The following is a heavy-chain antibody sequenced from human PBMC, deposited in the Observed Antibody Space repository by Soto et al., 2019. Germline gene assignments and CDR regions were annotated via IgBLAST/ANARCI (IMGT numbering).Heavy chain of an antibody. D-gene: IGHD3-3*01. V-gene: IGHV3-30-3*01. Sequence: PGGSLRLSCAASGFTFSSYAMHWVRQAPGKGLEWVAVISYDGSNKYYADSVKGRFTISRDNSKNTLYLQMNSLRAEDTAVYYCERPKLRFLEWLLGDYWGQGTLVTVSS. J-gene: IGHJ4*02. CDR3: ERPKLRFLEWLLGDY. CDR1: GFTFSSYA. CDR2: ISYDGSNK.